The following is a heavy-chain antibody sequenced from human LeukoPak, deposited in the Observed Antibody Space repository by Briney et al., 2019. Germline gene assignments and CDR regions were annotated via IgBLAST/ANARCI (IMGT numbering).Heavy chain of an antibody. CDR3: ARLATAMVTSSWFDP. V-gene: IGHV4-39*01. D-gene: IGHD5-18*01. CDR1: GGSISSSSSY. CDR2: IYYSGST. Sequence: SETLSLTCTVSGGSISSSSSYWGWIRQPPGKGLEWIGSIYYSGSTYYNPSLKSRVTISVDTSKNQFSLKLSSVTAADTAVYYCARLATAMVTSSWFDPWGQGTLVTVSS. J-gene: IGHJ5*02.